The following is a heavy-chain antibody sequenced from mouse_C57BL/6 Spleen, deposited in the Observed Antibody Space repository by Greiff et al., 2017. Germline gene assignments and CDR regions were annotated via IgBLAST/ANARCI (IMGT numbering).Heavy chain of an antibody. CDR2: IWTGGGT. D-gene: IGHD1-1*01. J-gene: IGHJ3*01. CDR3: ARNDGSKGAWFAY. V-gene: IGHV2-9-1*01. Sequence: VQLQQSGPGLVAPSQSLSITCTVSGFSLTSYAISWVRQPPGKGLEWLGVIWTGGGTNYNSALKSRLSISKDNSKSQVVLKMNSLQTDDTARYYCARNDGSKGAWFAYWGQGTLVTVSA. CDR1: GFSLTSYA.